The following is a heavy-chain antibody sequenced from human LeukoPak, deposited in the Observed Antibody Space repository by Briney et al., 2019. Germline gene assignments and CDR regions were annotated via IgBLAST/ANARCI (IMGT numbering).Heavy chain of an antibody. V-gene: IGHV1-18*01. Sequence: ASVSVSCTASGYTFTSYGISWVRQAPGQGLEWMGWISAYNGNTNYAQKLQGRVTMTTDTSTSTAYMELRSLRSDDTAVYYCARDRMATSPFDYWGQGTLVTVSS. CDR2: ISAYNGNT. D-gene: IGHD5-24*01. CDR1: GYTFTSYG. CDR3: ARDRMATSPFDY. J-gene: IGHJ4*02.